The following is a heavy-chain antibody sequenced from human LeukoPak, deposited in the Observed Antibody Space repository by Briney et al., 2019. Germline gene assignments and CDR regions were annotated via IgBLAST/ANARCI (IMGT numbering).Heavy chain of an antibody. D-gene: IGHD3-22*01. J-gene: IGHJ4*02. CDR1: GFTFSSYE. Sequence: GGSLRLSCAASGFTFSSYEMNWVRQAPGKGLQWISHIDSTDTIHYADSVKGRSTISRDNAKNSLYLQMNSLRAEDTAVYYCARSSGSYRPMGYWGQGTLVTVSS. V-gene: IGHV3-48*03. CDR2: IDSTDTI. CDR3: ARSSGSYRPMGY.